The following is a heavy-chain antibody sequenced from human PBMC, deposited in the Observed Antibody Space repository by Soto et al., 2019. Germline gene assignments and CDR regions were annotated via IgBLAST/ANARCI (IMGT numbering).Heavy chain of an antibody. J-gene: IGHJ4*02. CDR1: GGSIRSYY. Sequence: SETLSLTCTVSGGSIRSYYWTWIRQPPGRGLEWIGHLYYGGSANYNPSLKSRVTISMDTSKNQFSLRLTSVSAADTAVYYCARDYPYYYDNSGYSGYFDYWGQGTLVTVSS. D-gene: IGHD3-22*01. V-gene: IGHV4-59*01. CDR3: ARDYPYYYDNSGYSGYFDY. CDR2: LYYGGSA.